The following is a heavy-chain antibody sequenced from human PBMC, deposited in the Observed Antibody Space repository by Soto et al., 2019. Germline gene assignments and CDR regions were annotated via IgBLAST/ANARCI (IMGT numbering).Heavy chain of an antibody. CDR2: ISSSGSTI. D-gene: IGHD1-26*01. CDR3: ARDPVSEVGATRGFDY. V-gene: IGHV3-11*01. Sequence: GGSLRLSCAASGFTFSDYYMSWIRQAPGKGLEWVSYISSSGSTIYYADSVKGRFTISRDNAKNSLYLQMNSVRAEDTAVYYCARDPVSEVGATRGFDYWGQGTLVTVSS. J-gene: IGHJ4*02. CDR1: GFTFSDYY.